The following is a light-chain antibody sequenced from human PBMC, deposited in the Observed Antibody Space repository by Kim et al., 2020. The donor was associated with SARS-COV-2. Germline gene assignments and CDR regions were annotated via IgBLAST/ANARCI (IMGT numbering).Light chain of an antibody. CDR3: QSYDSSNWV. CDR1: SGRIASNY. V-gene: IGLV6-57*01. CDR2: EDN. Sequence: GKTVTISCTRSSGRIASNYVKWYQQRPGSSPTTVIYEDNQRPSGVPDRFSGSIDSSSNSASLTISGLKTEDEADYYCQSYDSSNWVFGGGTKLTVL. J-gene: IGLJ3*02.